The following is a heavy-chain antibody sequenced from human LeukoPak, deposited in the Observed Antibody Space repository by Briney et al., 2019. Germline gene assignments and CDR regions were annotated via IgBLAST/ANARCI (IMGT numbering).Heavy chain of an antibody. CDR3: ARESGYSSGWYDY. J-gene: IGHJ4*02. CDR1: GYTFTGYY. CDR2: INPNSGGT. D-gene: IGHD6-13*01. Sequence: GAAVKVSCKASGYTFTGYYMHWVRQAPGQGVEWMGWINPNSGGTNYAQKFQGRVTMTRDTSISTAYMELSRLRSDDTAVYYCARESGYSSGWYDYWGQGTLVTVSS. V-gene: IGHV1-2*02.